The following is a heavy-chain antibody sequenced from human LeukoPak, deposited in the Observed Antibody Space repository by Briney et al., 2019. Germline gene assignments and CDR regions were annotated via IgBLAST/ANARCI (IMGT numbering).Heavy chain of an antibody. J-gene: IGHJ6*02. Sequence: SETLSLTCTVSGGSISSNNYYWGWIRQPPGKGLEWVANIYYSGNTYYNPSLKSRVTISVDTFNNQFSLRLNSVTAADTAVYYCARVVRGGTMVRGVKSGMDVWGQGTTVTVSS. V-gene: IGHV4-39*07. CDR2: IYYSGNT. D-gene: IGHD3-10*01. CDR3: ARVVRGGTMVRGVKSGMDV. CDR1: GGSISSNNYY.